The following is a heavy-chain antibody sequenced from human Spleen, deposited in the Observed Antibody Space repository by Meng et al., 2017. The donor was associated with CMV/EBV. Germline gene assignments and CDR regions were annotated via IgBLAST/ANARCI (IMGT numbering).Heavy chain of an antibody. CDR3: ARDPGLYGMDV. J-gene: IGHJ6*02. V-gene: IGHV3-53*01. Sequence: GESLKISCAASGFTVSSNYMSWVRQAPGRGLEWVSVIYSGDTTYYADSVKGRFTISSDNSKNTLYLQMNSLRAEDTAVYYCARDPGLYGMDVWGQGTTVTVSS. CDR2: IYSGDTT. CDR1: GFTVSSNY. D-gene: IGHD3-10*01.